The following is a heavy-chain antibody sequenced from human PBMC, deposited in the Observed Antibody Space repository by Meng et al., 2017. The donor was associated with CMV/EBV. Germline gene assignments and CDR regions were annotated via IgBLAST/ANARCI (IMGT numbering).Heavy chain of an antibody. V-gene: IGHV3-23*01. Sequence: GESLKISCAASGFTFISYAMSWVRQAPGKGLEWVSAISGSGGSTYYADPVKGRFTISRDNSKNTLYLQMNSLRAEDTAVYYCAKDGGGVITIFGVANPTGGFDPWGQGTLVTVSS. CDR1: GFTFISYA. CDR2: ISGSGGST. CDR3: AKDGGGVITIFGVANPTGGFDP. D-gene: IGHD3-3*01. J-gene: IGHJ5*02.